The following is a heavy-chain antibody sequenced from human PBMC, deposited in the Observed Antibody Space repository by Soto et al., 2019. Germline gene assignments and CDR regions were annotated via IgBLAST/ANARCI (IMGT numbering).Heavy chain of an antibody. CDR2: IYSRGNA. Sequence: QLQLQESGPGLVKPSETMSLTCSVSDDSINSDKYYWGWIRQPPGKGLEWIGSIYSRGNAYYNPSLQNRVTISLDKSKSQFSLKLNSVTAADSAVYFCARLEGLAPISYYFDFWGPGALVTVSS. J-gene: IGHJ4*02. D-gene: IGHD3-9*01. V-gene: IGHV4-39*01. CDR1: DDSINSDKYY. CDR3: ARLEGLAPISYYFDF.